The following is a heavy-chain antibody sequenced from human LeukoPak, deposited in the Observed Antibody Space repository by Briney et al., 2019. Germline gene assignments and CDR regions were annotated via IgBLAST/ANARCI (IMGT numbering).Heavy chain of an antibody. CDR1: GFSFSSYR. J-gene: IGHJ4*02. D-gene: IGHD5-12*01. V-gene: IGHV3-7*01. CDR3: ARVRDSGYDPDHFDY. Sequence: GGSLRLSCAASGFSFSSYRMNWVRQAPGKGLEWVANIKQDGSEKYYVDSVKGRFTISRDNAKNSLYLQMNSLRAEDTAVYYCARVRDSGYDPDHFDYWGQGTLVTVSS. CDR2: IKQDGSEK.